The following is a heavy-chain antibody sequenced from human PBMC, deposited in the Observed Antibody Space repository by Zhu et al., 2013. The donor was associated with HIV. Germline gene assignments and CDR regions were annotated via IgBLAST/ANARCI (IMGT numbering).Heavy chain of an antibody. J-gene: IGHJ6*02. CDR1: GYTFTIHD. CDR2: INPNSGGT. V-gene: IGHV1-2*02. D-gene: IGHD3-22*01. Sequence: QVQLVQSGAEVKKPGASVKVSCKASGYTFTIHDINWLRQAPGQGLEWMGWINPNSGGTNYAQKFQGRVTMTRDTSISTAYMELSRLRSDDTAVYYCARVRPYYYDSDYYYLDPYYYYYGMDVWGQGTTVTVSS. CDR3: ARVRPYYYDSDYYYLDPYYYYYGMDV.